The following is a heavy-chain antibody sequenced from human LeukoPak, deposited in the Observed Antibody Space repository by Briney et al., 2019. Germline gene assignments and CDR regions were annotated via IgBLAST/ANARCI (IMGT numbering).Heavy chain of an antibody. CDR1: GGTFSSYA. J-gene: IGHJ3*02. CDR3: ARDHHYYDILTGEVAVLGAFDI. D-gene: IGHD3-9*01. Sequence: ASVKVSCKASGGTFSSYAISWVRQAPAQGLEWMGGIIPICGTANYAQKFQGRVTITADESTSTAYMELSSLRSEDTAVYYCARDHHYYDILTGEVAVLGAFDIWGQGTMVTVSS. CDR2: IIPICGTA. V-gene: IGHV1-69*13.